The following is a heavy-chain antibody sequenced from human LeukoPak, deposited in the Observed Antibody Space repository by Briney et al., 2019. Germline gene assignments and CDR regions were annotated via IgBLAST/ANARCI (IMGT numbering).Heavy chain of an antibody. CDR1: GFTVSSSY. J-gene: IGHJ4*02. CDR2: IYSGGST. CDR3: AKGYNYAYEY. D-gene: IGHD5-18*01. V-gene: IGHV3-53*01. Sequence: PGGSLRLSCAASGFTVSSSYMSWVRQAPGKGLEWVSLIYSGGSTYYAASVKGRFTISRDNSKNTLYLQMNSLRPEDTAVYYCAKGYNYAYEYCSQGTLVTVSS.